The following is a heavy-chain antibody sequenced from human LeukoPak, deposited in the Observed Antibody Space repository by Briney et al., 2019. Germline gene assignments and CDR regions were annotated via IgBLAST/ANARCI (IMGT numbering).Heavy chain of an antibody. CDR3: ARTRYYDFWSGYSVGGWFDP. Sequence: SETLSLTCAVYGGSFSGYYWSWIRQPPGRGLEWIGEINHGGSTNYNPSLKSRVTISVDTSKNQFSLKLSSVTAADTAVYYCARTRYYDFWSGYSVGGWFDPWGQGTLVTVSS. D-gene: IGHD3-3*01. CDR2: INHGGST. CDR1: GGSFSGYY. J-gene: IGHJ5*02. V-gene: IGHV4-34*01.